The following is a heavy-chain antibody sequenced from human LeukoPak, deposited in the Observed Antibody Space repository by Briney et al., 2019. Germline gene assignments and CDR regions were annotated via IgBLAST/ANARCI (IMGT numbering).Heavy chain of an antibody. D-gene: IGHD5-18*01. Sequence: PGGSLRLSCAASGFTFSSYGMHWVRQAPGKGLEWVAVISYDGSNKYYADSVKGRFTISRDNSKNTLYLQMNSLRAEDTAVYYCAKAADTAQTTDYWGQGTLVTVSS. CDR2: ISYDGSNK. CDR1: GFTFSSYG. V-gene: IGHV3-30*18. CDR3: AKAADTAQTTDY. J-gene: IGHJ4*02.